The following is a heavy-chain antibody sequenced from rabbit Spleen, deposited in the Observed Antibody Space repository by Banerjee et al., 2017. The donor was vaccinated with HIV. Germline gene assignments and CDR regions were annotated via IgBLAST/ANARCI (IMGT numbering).Heavy chain of an antibody. V-gene: IGHV1S40*01. Sequence: QSLEESGGDLVKPGASLTLTCTASGVSFSSSSYMCWVRQAPGKGLEWIACIVISSGSTYYPNWAKGRFTISKTSSTVTLQMTSLTAADTATYFCARDAGSSFSTYGMDLWGPGTLVTV. D-gene: IGHD8-1*01. CDR3: ARDAGSSFSTYGMDL. CDR2: IVISSGST. J-gene: IGHJ6*01. CDR1: GVSFSSSSY.